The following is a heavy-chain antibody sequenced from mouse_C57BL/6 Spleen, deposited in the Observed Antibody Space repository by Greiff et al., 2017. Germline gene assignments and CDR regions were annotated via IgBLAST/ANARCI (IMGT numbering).Heavy chain of an antibody. CDR1: GYAFSSSW. D-gene: IGHD1-1*01. J-gene: IGHJ2*01. CDR3: ARRGYYYGSSYFDY. Sequence: VQLQQSGPELVKPGASVTISCKASGYAFSSSWMNWVKQRPGKGLEWIGRVYPGDGDTNYNGKFKGKATLTANKSSSTAYMQLSSLTSEDSAVYFCARRGYYYGSSYFDYWGQGTTLTVSS. CDR2: VYPGDGDT. V-gene: IGHV1-82*01.